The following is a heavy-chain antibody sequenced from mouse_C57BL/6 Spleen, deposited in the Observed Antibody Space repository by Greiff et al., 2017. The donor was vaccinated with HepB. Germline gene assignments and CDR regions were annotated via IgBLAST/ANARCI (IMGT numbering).Heavy chain of an antibody. J-gene: IGHJ2*01. Sequence: QVQLKQSGAGLLRPGASVTLSCKASGYTFTDYEMHWVKQTPVHGLEWIGAIDPETGGTAYNQKFKGKAILTADKSSSTAYMELRSLTSEDSAVYYCTRGGNLDYWGQGTTLTVSS. CDR3: TRGGNLDY. CDR2: IDPETGGT. CDR1: GYTFTDYE. V-gene: IGHV1-15*01. D-gene: IGHD2-1*01.